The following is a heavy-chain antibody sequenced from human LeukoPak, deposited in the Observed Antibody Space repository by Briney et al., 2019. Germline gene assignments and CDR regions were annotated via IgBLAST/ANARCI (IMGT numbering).Heavy chain of an antibody. V-gene: IGHV3-11*04. D-gene: IGHD6-19*01. CDR2: ISSSGSTI. CDR3: ARSSGWYHRGPDYYYYYMDV. J-gene: IGHJ6*03. CDR1: GFTFSDSY. Sequence: GGSLRLSCAASGFTFSDSYMSWIRQAPGKGLEWISYISSSGSTIYYADSVKSRFTISRDNAKNSLYLQMNSLRAEDTAVYYCARSSGWYHRGPDYYYYYMDVWGKGTTVTVS.